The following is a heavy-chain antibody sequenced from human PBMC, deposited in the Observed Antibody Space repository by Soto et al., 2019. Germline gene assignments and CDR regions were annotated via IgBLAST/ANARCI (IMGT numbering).Heavy chain of an antibody. V-gene: IGHV3-33*01. CDR1: GFTFSSYV. D-gene: IGHD3-3*01. J-gene: IGHJ6*02. Sequence: GGSLRLSCAPSGFTFSSYVMHWVRQAPGKGLEWVAVVHYDGTKKYYADSVRGRFTISRDNSQNILYLQMNSLRPDDTAVYFCARETSYDFWSGPQTMDVWGQGTTVTVSS. CDR2: VHYDGTKK. CDR3: ARETSYDFWSGPQTMDV.